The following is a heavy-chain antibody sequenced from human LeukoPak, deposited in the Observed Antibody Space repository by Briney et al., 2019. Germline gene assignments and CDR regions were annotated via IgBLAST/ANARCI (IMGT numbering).Heavy chain of an antibody. Sequence: GGSLRLSCAASGFTFSDYYMSWIRQAPGKGLEWVSYISTSSITKYYADSVKGRFTISRDNARNSLYLQMNSLRAEDTAVYYCARDLSGIAGYTYGRGIDYWGQGTLVTVSS. CDR1: GFTFSDYY. D-gene: IGHD5-18*01. J-gene: IGHJ4*02. V-gene: IGHV3-11*04. CDR3: ARDLSGIAGYTYGRGIDY. CDR2: ISTSSITK.